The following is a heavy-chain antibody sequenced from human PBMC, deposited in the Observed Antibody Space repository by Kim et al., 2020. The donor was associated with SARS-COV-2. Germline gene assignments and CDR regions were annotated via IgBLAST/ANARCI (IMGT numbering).Heavy chain of an antibody. J-gene: IGHJ6*04. V-gene: IGHV4-59*01. Sequence: SETLSRTCTVSGASNSTDYWSWLRQPPGKGLEWIAYIYNSGSTNYNSSLKGRVSTSIDTSKNQFFLNLNSVTAADTAVYYCARVVLGFFDVWGKGTTVTVSS. CDR2: IYNSGST. CDR1: GASNSTDY. CDR3: ARVVLGFFDV. D-gene: IGHD3-10*01.